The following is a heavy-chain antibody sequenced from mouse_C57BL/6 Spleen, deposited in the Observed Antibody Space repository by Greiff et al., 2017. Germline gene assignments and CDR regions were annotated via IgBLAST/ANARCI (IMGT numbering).Heavy chain of an antibody. CDR1: GYSFTDYN. CDR3: ARSHLTTIVAKDYFDY. J-gene: IGHJ2*01. V-gene: IGHV1-39*01. Sequence: VQLQQSGPELVKPGASVKISCKASGYSFTDYNMNWVKQSNGKSLEWIGVISPNYGTTSYNQKFKGKTTLTVDQSSSTAYMQLNSLTSEDSAVYYCARSHLTTIVAKDYFDYWGQGTTLTVSS. CDR2: ISPNYGTT. D-gene: IGHD1-1*01.